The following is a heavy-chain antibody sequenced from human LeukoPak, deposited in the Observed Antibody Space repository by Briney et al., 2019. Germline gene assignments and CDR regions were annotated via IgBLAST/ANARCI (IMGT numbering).Heavy chain of an antibody. Sequence: PSETLSLTCTVSGGSMTSYYWSWIRQPPGKGLEWIGYIYYIGSTNYNPSLKSRVTISVDTSKNQFSLKLSSVTAADTAVYYCARDVDTPMVDAFDIWGQGTMVAVSS. CDR3: ARDVDTPMVDAFDI. J-gene: IGHJ3*02. CDR2: IYYIGST. V-gene: IGHV4-59*12. D-gene: IGHD5-18*01. CDR1: GGSMTSYY.